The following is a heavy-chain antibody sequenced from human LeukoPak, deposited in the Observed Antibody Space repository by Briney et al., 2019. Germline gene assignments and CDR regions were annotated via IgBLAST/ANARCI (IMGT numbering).Heavy chain of an antibody. CDR2: IYYSGST. CDR1: GGSISSYY. V-gene: IGHV4-59*01. J-gene: IGHJ6*03. CDR3: ARGPYYYMDV. Sequence: PSETMSLTCTVSGGSISSYYWSWIRQPPGKGLEWIGYIYYSGSTNYNPSLKSRVPISVDPSKNQFSLKLSSVTAADTAVYYCARGPYYYMDVWGKGTTVTVSS.